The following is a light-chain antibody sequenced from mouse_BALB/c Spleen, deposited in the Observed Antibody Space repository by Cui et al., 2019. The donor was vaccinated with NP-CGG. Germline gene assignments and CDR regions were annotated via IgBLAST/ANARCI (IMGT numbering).Light chain of an antibody. CDR3: ALWYSNHWG. Sequence: QAVVTQEDALTTSPGETVTLTCRSSTGAVTNRNYANWVREKPDHLFTGLIGGTNNRVPGVPARFSGSLIGDKAALTITGAQTENEAIYFCALWYSNHWGFGGGTKLTVL. J-gene: IGLJ1*01. V-gene: IGLV1*01. CDR2: GTN. CDR1: TGAVTNRNY.